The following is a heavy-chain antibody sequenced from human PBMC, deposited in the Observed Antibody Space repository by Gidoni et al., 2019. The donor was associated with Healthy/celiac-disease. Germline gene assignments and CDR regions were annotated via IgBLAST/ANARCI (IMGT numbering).Heavy chain of an antibody. CDR3: ARDRAAAVRGGAFDI. V-gene: IGHV3-53*02. CDR2: IYSGGST. Sequence: EVQLVETGGGLIQPGGSLRPSCAASGFTVSSNYMSWVRQAPGKGLEWGSVIYSGGSTYYADSVKGRFTISRDNSKNTLYLQMNSLRAEDTAVYYCARDRAAAVRGGAFDIWGQGTMVTVSS. J-gene: IGHJ3*02. CDR1: GFTVSSNY. D-gene: IGHD6-13*01.